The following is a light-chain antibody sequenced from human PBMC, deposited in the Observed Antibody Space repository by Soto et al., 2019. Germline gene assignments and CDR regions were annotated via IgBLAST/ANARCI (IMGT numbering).Light chain of an antibody. V-gene: IGKV3-15*01. Sequence: EIVMTQSPATLSVSPGEGATLSCRASQSVSTNLAWYQRKPGQAPRLLIYGASARATGIPARFSGSGSVTEFTLAISSLQSEDFAVYYCQQYNNWPRTFGQGTKVEIK. CDR3: QQYNNWPRT. J-gene: IGKJ1*01. CDR1: QSVSTN. CDR2: GAS.